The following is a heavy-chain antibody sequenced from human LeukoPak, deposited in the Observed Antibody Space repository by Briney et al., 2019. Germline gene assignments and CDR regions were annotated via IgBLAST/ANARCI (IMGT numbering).Heavy chain of an antibody. V-gene: IGHV2-5*02. D-gene: IGHD6-13*01. CDR3: AHSDIAAAGNWFGP. J-gene: IGHJ5*02. CDR1: GFSRSTSGVG. Sequence: ESGPTLLNPTQTLTLTCTFYGFSRSTSGVGVGWIRQPPVKALEWLSLIYWDDDKRYSPSLKRRLNITQETSNSQVVLTITNMDPVDTATYYCAHSDIAAAGNWFGPWGQGTLVTVSS. CDR2: IYWDDDK.